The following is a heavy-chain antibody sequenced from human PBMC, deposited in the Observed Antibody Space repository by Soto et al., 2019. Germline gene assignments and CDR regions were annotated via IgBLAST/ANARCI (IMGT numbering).Heavy chain of an antibody. J-gene: IGHJ4*02. D-gene: IGHD7-27*01. CDR1: GFTFSSYS. CDR3: ASHNLLGIWILQEDY. CDR2: ISSSSSTI. Sequence: GGSLRLSCAASGFTFSSYSMNWVRQAPGKGLEWVSYISSSSSTIYYADSVKGRFTISRDNAKNSLYLQMNSLRAEDTAVYYCASHNLLGIWILQEDYWGQGTLVTVSS. V-gene: IGHV3-48*01.